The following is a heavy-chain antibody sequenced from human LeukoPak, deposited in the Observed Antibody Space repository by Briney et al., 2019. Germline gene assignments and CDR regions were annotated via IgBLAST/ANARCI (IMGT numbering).Heavy chain of an antibody. J-gene: IGHJ4*02. CDR2: ISDSGST. D-gene: IGHD4-11*01. Sequence: PSETLSLTCTVSGGSISSYYWSWIRQPPGKGLEWIGYISDSGSTNYNSPLESRITISLDTSKNQFSLKLTSLTAADTAVYYCARATTTYYFDSWSQGILVTVSS. V-gene: IGHV4-59*01. CDR3: ARATTTYYFDS. CDR1: GGSISSYY.